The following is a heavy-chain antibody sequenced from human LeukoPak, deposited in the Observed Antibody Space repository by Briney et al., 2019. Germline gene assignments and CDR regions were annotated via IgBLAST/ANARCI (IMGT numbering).Heavy chain of an antibody. J-gene: IGHJ6*03. Sequence: SETLSLTCTVSGGSISSSSYYWGWIRQPPGKGLEWIVSIYYSGSTYYNPSLKSRVTISVDTSKNQFSLKLSSVTAADTAVYYCARGTPSYGDYDYYYYMDVWGKGTTVTVSS. V-gene: IGHV4-39*07. CDR2: IYYSGST. D-gene: IGHD4-17*01. CDR3: ARGTPSYGDYDYYYYMDV. CDR1: GGSISSSSYY.